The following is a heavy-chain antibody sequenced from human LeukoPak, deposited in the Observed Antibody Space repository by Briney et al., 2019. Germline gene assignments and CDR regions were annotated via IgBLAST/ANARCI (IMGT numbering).Heavy chain of an antibody. J-gene: IGHJ4*02. Sequence: SETLSLTCAVYGGSFSGYYWGWIRQPPGKGLEWIGSIYYSGSTYYNPSLKSRVTISVDTSKNQFSLKLSSVTAADTAVYYCASLSLGIAAAGGDYWGQGTLVTVSS. CDR1: GGSFSGYY. D-gene: IGHD6-13*01. V-gene: IGHV4-34*01. CDR3: ASLSLGIAAAGGDY. CDR2: IYYSGST.